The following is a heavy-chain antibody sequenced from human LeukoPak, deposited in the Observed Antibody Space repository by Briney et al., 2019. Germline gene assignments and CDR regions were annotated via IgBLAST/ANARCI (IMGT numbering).Heavy chain of an antibody. V-gene: IGHV4-61*09. CDR3: ARGGYSSSWWLNGAFDI. CDR2: IYTSGNT. CDR1: GGSISSGSYC. D-gene: IGHD6-13*01. J-gene: IGHJ3*02. Sequence: SETLSLTCTVSGGSISSGSYCWSWIRQPAGKGLEWIGHIYTSGNTNYNPSLKSRVTISVDTSKNQFSLKLSSVTAADMAVYYCARGGYSSSWWLNGAFDIWGQGTMVTVSS.